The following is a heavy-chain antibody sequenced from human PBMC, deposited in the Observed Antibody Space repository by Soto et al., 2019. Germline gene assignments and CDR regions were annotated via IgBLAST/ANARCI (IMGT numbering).Heavy chain of an antibody. D-gene: IGHD3-10*01. CDR1: GYTFIDYY. CDR3: TKKGGGPFPFDP. Sequence: QVQLVQSGAEVKKPGASVKVSCKASGYTFIDYYIHWARQAPGQGLEWMGWVSPRSGGTNYAQKFQGRVTITRDTSINTAYMELTSLRSDDTAVYYCTKKGGGPFPFDPWGQGTRVTVSS. J-gene: IGHJ5*02. V-gene: IGHV1-2*02. CDR2: VSPRSGGT.